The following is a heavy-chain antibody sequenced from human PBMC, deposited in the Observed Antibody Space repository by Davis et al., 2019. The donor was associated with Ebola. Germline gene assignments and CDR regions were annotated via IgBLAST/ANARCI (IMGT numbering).Heavy chain of an antibody. V-gene: IGHV3-33*08. CDR3: ARDPQVYNWNAHPTWDC. J-gene: IGHJ4*02. D-gene: IGHD1-1*01. CDR2: ISSDGSNE. Sequence: GESLKISCAASGFTFSRSGMHWVRQAPGKGLEWVALISSDGSNEYYADSVKGRFTISRDNSKNTVYLQMNSLRAEDTALYNCARDPQVYNWNAHPTWDCWGQGTLVSVSS. CDR1: GFTFSRSG.